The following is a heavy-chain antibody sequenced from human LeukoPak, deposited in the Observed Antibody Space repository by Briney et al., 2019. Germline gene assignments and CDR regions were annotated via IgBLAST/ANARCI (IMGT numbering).Heavy chain of an antibody. V-gene: IGHV4-59*08. J-gene: IGHJ4*02. CDR3: ARHLNNCGDDCYIFDY. CDR1: GGSFSDYY. D-gene: IGHD2-21*01. Sequence: SETLSLTCGVYGGSFSDYYWSWIRQPPGKGLEWMGYIYYSGSTNYNPSLKSRVTISVDTSKNQFSLRVSSVTAADTAVYYCARHLNNCGDDCYIFDYWGQGTLVTVSS. CDR2: IYYSGST.